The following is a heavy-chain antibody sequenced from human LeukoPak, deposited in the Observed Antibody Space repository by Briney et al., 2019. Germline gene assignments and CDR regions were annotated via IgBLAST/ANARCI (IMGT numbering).Heavy chain of an antibody. Sequence: PGGSLRLSCAASGFIFSQYSMNWVRQAPGKGLEWVSHIRSSIETFYADSVKGRFTISRDNARNSLYLQMNNLRGEDTAIYYCARDAGNSGYGCDLWGQGTLVTVSS. D-gene: IGHD5-12*01. CDR1: GFIFSQYS. J-gene: IGHJ5*02. V-gene: IGHV3-48*01. CDR3: ARDAGNSGYGCDL. CDR2: IRSSIET.